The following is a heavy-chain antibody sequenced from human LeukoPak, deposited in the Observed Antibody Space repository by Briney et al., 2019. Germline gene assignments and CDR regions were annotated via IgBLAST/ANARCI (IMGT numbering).Heavy chain of an antibody. Sequence: PGGSLRLSCTASGFPFIEYSMNWVRQAPGKGLEWISYIGIDSGNTKYADSVRGRFTISADKAKNSLYLQMNSLRVEDTAVYYCARSGRGVDSFYFYMDVWGKGTTVTVSS. CDR2: IGIDSGNT. CDR1: GFPFIEYS. CDR3: ARSGRGVDSFYFYMDV. J-gene: IGHJ6*03. D-gene: IGHD3-10*01. V-gene: IGHV3-48*01.